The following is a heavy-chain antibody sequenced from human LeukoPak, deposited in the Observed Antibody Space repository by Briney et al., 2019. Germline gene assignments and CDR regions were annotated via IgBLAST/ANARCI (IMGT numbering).Heavy chain of an antibody. CDR2: INHSGST. D-gene: IGHD3-22*01. V-gene: IGHV4-34*01. Sequence: KSSETLSLTCAVYGGSFSGYYWSWIRQPPGKGLEWIGEINHSGSTNYNPSLKSRVTISVDTSKNQFSLKLSSVTAADTAVYYCASARSTNSSGYYSDYWGQGTLVTVSS. J-gene: IGHJ4*02. CDR1: GGSFSGYY. CDR3: ASARSTNSSGYYSDY.